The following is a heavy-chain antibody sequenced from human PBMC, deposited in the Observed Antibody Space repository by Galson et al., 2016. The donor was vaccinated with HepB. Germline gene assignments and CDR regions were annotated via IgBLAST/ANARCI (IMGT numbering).Heavy chain of an antibody. J-gene: IGHJ5*02. CDR2: ISVSGGVT. Sequence: SLRLSCAGSGFTFSRTGLSWVRQPPGKGLEWVSGISVSGGVTYYADSVRGRFTIPRDPPKDTVYLEMNSLIAEDTAVYYCANGVGGDRLHGSNWFDPWGQGNRVTVSS. D-gene: IGHD3-16*01. CDR1: GFTFSRTG. V-gene: IGHV3-23*01. CDR3: ANGVGGDRLHGSNWFDP.